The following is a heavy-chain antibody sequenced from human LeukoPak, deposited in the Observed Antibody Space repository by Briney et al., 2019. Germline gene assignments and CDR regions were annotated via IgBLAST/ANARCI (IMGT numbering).Heavy chain of an antibody. CDR3: ARLPYYYDSSGYSDY. J-gene: IGHJ4*02. CDR1: GFSFSSHA. D-gene: IGHD3-22*01. Sequence: GSLRLSCAASGFSFSSHAMSWVRQPPGKGLEWIGSIYYSGSTYYNPSLKSRVTISVDTSKNQFSLKLSSVTAADTAVYYCARLPYYYDSSGYSDYWGQGTLVTVSS. V-gene: IGHV4-39*01. CDR2: IYYSGST.